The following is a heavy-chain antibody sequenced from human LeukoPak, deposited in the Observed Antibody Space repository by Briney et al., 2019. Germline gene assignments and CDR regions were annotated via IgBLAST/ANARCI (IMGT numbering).Heavy chain of an antibody. V-gene: IGHV3-7*05. J-gene: IGHJ1*01. Sequence: QTGGSLRLSCAASGFTFSNYWMSWVRQAPGKGLEWVANIKQDGSDKYYVDSVKGRFSISRDNTENSLYLQMNSLKAEDTAVYYCYSGSTFQHWGQGTLVTVSS. D-gene: IGHD1-26*01. CDR2: IKQDGSDK. CDR1: GFTFSNYW. CDR3: YSGSTFQH.